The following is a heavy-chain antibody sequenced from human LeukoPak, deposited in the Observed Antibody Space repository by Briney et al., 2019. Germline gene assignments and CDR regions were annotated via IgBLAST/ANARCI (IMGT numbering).Heavy chain of an antibody. J-gene: IGHJ6*02. D-gene: IGHD5-18*01. CDR1: GGSISSGGYY. CDR2: IYYSGST. Sequence: SETLSLTCTVSGGSISSGGYYWSWIRQHPGKGLEWIGYIYYSGSTYYNPSLKSRVTISVDTSKNQFSLKLSSVTAADTAVYYCARLAFRMDTAMVSPQYYYYGMDVWGQGTTVTVSS. V-gene: IGHV4-31*03. CDR3: ARLAFRMDTAMVSPQYYYYGMDV.